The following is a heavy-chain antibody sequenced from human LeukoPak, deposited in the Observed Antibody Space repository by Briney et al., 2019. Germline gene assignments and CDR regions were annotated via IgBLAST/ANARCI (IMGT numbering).Heavy chain of an antibody. D-gene: IGHD6-19*01. CDR1: GFTFTSYW. CDR3: TRLHDSGWTGY. CDR2: IKQDGSEK. V-gene: IGHV3-7*01. Sequence: GGSLRLSCAASGFTFTSYWMSWVRQAPGKGLEWVANIKQDGSEKHYVDSVKGRFTISRDNTKNSLYLQMNSLRADDTAVYYCTRLHDSGWTGYWGQGTLVTVSS. J-gene: IGHJ4*02.